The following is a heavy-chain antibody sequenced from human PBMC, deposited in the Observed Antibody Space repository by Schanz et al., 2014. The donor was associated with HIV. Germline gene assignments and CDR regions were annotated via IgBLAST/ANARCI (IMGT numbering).Heavy chain of an antibody. Sequence: QVKLVESGGGVVQPRRSLRLSCAASGFTFSNYGMHWVRQAPGKGLEWVAVISYDGRNKYYADSVRGRLTISRDNSKNTLYLQMNSLRPEDTAVYYCAKDKSRHTYSSSSIFDPWGQGTLVTVSS. CDR2: ISYDGRNK. J-gene: IGHJ5*02. CDR3: AKDKSRHTYSSSSIFDP. CDR1: GFTFSNYG. V-gene: IGHV3-30*18. D-gene: IGHD6-13*01.